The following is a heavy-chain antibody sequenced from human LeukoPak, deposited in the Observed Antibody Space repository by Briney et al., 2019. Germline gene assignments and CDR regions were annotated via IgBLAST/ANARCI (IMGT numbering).Heavy chain of an antibody. CDR1: GFTFDDHG. CDR2: ISWRSGII. V-gene: IGHV3-9*01. J-gene: IGHJ3*02. Sequence: GGSLRLSCAASGFTFDDHGMHWVRQAPGKGLEWVSGISWRSGIIGYADSVKGRFTISRDNAKNPLYLQMDSLRAEDTALYYCAKDTGRPTDAITMEDNAFDIWGQGTMVTVSS. CDR3: AKDTGRPTDAITMEDNAFDI. D-gene: IGHD3-3*01.